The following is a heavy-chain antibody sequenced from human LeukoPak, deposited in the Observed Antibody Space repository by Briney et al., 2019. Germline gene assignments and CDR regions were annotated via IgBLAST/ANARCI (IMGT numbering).Heavy chain of an antibody. CDR3: AEVRYFDNYYFDY. D-gene: IGHD3-9*01. V-gene: IGHV3-30*18. Sequence: GGSLRLSCAASGFTFSSYGMHWVRQAPGKGLEWVAVISYDGSNKYYADSVKGRFTISRDNSKNTLYLQMNSLRAEDTAVYYCAEVRYFDNYYFDYWGQGTLVTVSS. J-gene: IGHJ4*02. CDR1: GFTFSSYG. CDR2: ISYDGSNK.